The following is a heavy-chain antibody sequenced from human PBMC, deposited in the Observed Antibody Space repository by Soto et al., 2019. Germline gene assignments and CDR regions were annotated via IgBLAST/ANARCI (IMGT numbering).Heavy chain of an antibody. V-gene: IGHV4-39*01. CDR1: GGSISSGPYS. CDR2: FYYSGST. CDR3: SILGGFCTITRCYGYYCMGV. Sequence: SETLSLTCTVSGGSISSGPYSWGWIRQPPGKGLEWIGTFYYSGSTYYNPSLESRVTISVDTSKNQFSLKVSSVTAADTAVYYFSILGGFCTITRCYGYYCMGVGRQATTVTVS. D-gene: IGHD2-2*01. J-gene: IGHJ6*02.